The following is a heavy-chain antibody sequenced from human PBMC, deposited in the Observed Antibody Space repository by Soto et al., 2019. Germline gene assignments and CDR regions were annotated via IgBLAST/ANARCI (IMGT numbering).Heavy chain of an antibody. V-gene: IGHV4-59*08. CDR3: ARLRGRDYYFDY. CDR1: GGSISSYY. CDR2: IYYSGST. Sequence: SETLSLTCTVSGGSISSYYWSWIRQPPGKGLEWIGYIYYSGSTNYNPSLKSRVTISVDTSKNQFSLKLSSVTAADTAVYYCARLRGRDYYFDYWGQGTLVTVSS. J-gene: IGHJ4*02.